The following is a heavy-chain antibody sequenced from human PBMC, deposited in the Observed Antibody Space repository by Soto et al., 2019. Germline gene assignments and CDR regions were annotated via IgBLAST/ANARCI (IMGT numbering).Heavy chain of an antibody. V-gene: IGHV3-48*02. J-gene: IGHJ4*02. D-gene: IGHD6-19*01. Sequence: EVQLVESGGGLVRPGESLRLSCAASGFKFSIYSMNWIRQAPGKGLEWVSYITSDTLTIRYADSVRGRFIISRDNARNSVFLQMNSLRDEDTATYYCARSVEGHFDYWGQGALVTVSS. CDR1: GFKFSIYS. CDR2: ITSDTLTI. CDR3: ARSVEGHFDY.